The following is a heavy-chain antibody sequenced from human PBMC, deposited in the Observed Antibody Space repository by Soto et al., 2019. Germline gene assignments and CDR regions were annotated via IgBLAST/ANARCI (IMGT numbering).Heavy chain of an antibody. J-gene: IGHJ4*02. CDR1: GGTFSSYA. CDR3: AREKGAAAGTGTQAFDY. D-gene: IGHD6-13*01. V-gene: IGHV1-69*01. Sequence: QVQLVQSGAEVKKPGSSVKVSCEASGGTFSSYAISWVRQAPGQGLEWMGGIIPIFGTANYAQKFQGRVTITADESTSTAYMELSSLRSEDTAVYYCAREKGAAAGTGTQAFDYWGQGTLVTVSS. CDR2: IIPIFGTA.